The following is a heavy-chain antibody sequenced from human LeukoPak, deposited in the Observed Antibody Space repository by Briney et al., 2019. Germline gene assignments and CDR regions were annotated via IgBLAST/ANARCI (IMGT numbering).Heavy chain of an antibody. CDR2: MNPNSGNT. Sequence: ASVKVSCKASGGTFISYAISWVRQAPGQGLEWMGWMNPNSGNTGYAQKFQGRVTITRNTSISTAYMELSNPRSEDTAVYYCARSITFGGVIAFDYWGQGTLVTVSS. J-gene: IGHJ4*02. V-gene: IGHV1-8*03. D-gene: IGHD3-16*02. CDR3: ARSITFGGVIAFDY. CDR1: GGTFISYA.